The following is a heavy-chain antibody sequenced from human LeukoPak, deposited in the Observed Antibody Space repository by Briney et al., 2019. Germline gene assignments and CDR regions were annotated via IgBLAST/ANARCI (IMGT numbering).Heavy chain of an antibody. CDR1: GYRFTNYW. Sequence: GESLKISCKGSGYRFTNYWIGWVRQMPGKGLEWMGIIYPSDSDTRYSPSFQGQVTISADKSISTAYLQWSSLKASDTAMYYCARKKLGYCSGGSCSPFDYWGLGTLVTVSS. V-gene: IGHV5-51*01. CDR3: ARKKLGYCSGGSCSPFDY. D-gene: IGHD2-15*01. CDR2: IYPSDSDT. J-gene: IGHJ4*02.